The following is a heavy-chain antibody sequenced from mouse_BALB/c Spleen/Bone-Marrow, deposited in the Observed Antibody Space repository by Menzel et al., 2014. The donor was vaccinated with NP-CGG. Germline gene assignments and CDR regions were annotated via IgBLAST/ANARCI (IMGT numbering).Heavy chain of an antibody. Sequence: EVQLQESGPELVKPGASVKISCKASGYTFTDYNMHWVKQSHGKSLEWIGYIYPYNGGTGHNQKFKSKATLTVDNSSSTANMELRSLTSEDSAVYYCARLGRDYWGQGTTLTVSS. CDR2: IYPYNGGT. D-gene: IGHD4-1*01. J-gene: IGHJ2*01. CDR1: GYTFTDYN. V-gene: IGHV1S29*02. CDR3: ARLGRDY.